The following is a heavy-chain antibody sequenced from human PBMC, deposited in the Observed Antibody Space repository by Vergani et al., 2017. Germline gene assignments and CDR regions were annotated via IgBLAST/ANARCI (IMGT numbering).Heavy chain of an antibody. Sequence: EVQLVESGGGLVQPGGSLRLSCAASGFTFSSYWMSWVRQAPGKGLEWVSYISSSSSTIYYADSVKGRFTISRDNAKNSLYLQMNSLRAEDTAVYYCASPYDSSGYYYRGIDAFDIWGQGTMVTVSS. CDR1: GFTFSSYW. V-gene: IGHV3-48*01. D-gene: IGHD3-22*01. CDR3: ASPYDSSGYYYRGIDAFDI. J-gene: IGHJ3*02. CDR2: ISSSSSTI.